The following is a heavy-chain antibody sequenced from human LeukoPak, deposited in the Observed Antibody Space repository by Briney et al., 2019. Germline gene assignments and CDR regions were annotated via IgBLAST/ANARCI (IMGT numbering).Heavy chain of an antibody. D-gene: IGHD6-13*01. CDR1: GFTFSGYW. J-gene: IGHJ4*02. Sequence: GGSLRLSCVASGFTFSGYWMSWVRQAPGKGLEWVANINKDGSEKYYVDSVKGRFTISRDNAQNSLSLQMNSPRAEDTAVYYCSRAAAPLFDYWGQGTLVTVSP. CDR3: SRAAAPLFDY. CDR2: INKDGSEK. V-gene: IGHV3-7*01.